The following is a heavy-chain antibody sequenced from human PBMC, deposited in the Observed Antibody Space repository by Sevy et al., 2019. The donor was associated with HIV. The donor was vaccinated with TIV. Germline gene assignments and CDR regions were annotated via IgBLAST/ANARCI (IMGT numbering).Heavy chain of an antibody. CDR3: ARVAGATLIDYYYYGMDV. CDR1: GYTFTSYD. Sequence: ASVKVSCKASGYTFTSYDINWVRQATGQGLEWMGWMNPNSGNTGYAQKFQGRVTMTRNTSISTAYIELSSLRSEDTAVYYCARVAGATLIDYYYYGMDVWGQGTTVPVSS. CDR2: MNPNSGNT. J-gene: IGHJ6*02. V-gene: IGHV1-8*01. D-gene: IGHD1-26*01.